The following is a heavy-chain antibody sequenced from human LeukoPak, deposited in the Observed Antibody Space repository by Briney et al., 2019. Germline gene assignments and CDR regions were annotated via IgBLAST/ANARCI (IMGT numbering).Heavy chain of an antibody. J-gene: IGHJ4*02. V-gene: IGHV3-64*01. D-gene: IGHD6-19*01. CDR2: ISSNGGST. Sequence: SGGSLRLSCAASGFIFSSYAMHWVRQAPGKGLEYVSAISSNGGSTYYANSVKGRFTISRDNSKNTLYLQMGSLRAEDMAVYYCATIAVAGGEDYWGQGTLVTVSS. CDR1: GFIFSSYA. CDR3: ATIAVAGGEDY.